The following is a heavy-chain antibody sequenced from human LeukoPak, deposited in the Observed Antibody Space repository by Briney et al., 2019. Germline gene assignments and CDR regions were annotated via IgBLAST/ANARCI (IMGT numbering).Heavy chain of an antibody. CDR1: ELTFSSYG. Sequence: GGSLRLSCAASELTFSSYGMIWVRQAPGKGLEWVSSISSRSTYISYADSVKGRFTISRDNAKNSLYLQMNSLRAEDTAVYFFARGRTTGDNYFDYWGQGTLVTVSS. CDR2: ISSRSTYI. CDR3: ARGRTTGDNYFDY. D-gene: IGHD4-17*01. J-gene: IGHJ4*02. V-gene: IGHV3-21*01.